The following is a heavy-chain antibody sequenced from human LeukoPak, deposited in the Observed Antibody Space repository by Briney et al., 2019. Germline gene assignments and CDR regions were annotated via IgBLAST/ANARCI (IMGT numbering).Heavy chain of an antibody. CDR1: RFSFSAYP. CDR3: ARVVVIQYYFDY. CDR2: ISASGDVT. Sequence: GGSLRLSCAASRFSFSAYPMGWVRRAPGKGLEWVSGISASGDVTFHADSVKGRFTISRDNAKNSLYLQMNSLRAEDTAVYYCARVVVIQYYFDYWGQGTLVTVSS. D-gene: IGHD3-22*01. V-gene: IGHV3-23*01. J-gene: IGHJ4*02.